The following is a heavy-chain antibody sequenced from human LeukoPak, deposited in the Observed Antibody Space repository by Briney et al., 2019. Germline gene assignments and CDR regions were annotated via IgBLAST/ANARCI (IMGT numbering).Heavy chain of an antibody. CDR3: ARALIGYYFDY. CDR2: VSNSGDYI. V-gene: IGHV3-21*01. Sequence: PGGSLRLSCAASGFSFSSYRMNWVRQAPGKGLEWVSSVSNSGDYIHYADSVKGRFNISRDNSKKSVHVQMNRLRGEHRAVYYCARALIGYYFDYWGQGTLVTVSS. J-gene: IGHJ4*02. D-gene: IGHD2-8*01. CDR1: GFSFSSYR.